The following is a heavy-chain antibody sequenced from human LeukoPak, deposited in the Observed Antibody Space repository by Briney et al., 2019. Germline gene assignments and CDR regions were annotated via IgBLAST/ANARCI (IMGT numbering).Heavy chain of an antibody. Sequence: SETLSLTCAVSGASISSGDWWSWIRQPPGKGLEWIGNIYYNGRTYYSPSLKSRGTISVDTSNNQFSLKLSSVTAADTAVYYCARITDRTIFGEIMHGFDIWGQGTPVTVSS. J-gene: IGHJ3*02. D-gene: IGHD3-3*01. CDR1: GASISSGDW. V-gene: IGHV4-38-2*01. CDR3: ARITDRTIFGEIMHGFDI. CDR2: IYYNGRT.